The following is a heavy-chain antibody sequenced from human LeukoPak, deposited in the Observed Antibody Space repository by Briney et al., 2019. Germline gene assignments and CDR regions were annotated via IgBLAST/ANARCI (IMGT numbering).Heavy chain of an antibody. J-gene: IGHJ3*02. CDR2: INPNSGDT. CDR1: GYTFTGYY. Sequence: ASVKVSCKASGYTFTGYYMHWVRQAPGQGLEWMGWINPNSGDTNYAQKFQGRVTMTRDTSISTAYMELSRLRSDDTAVYYCASIVVVTARYAFDTWGQGTMVTVSS. CDR3: ASIVVVTARYAFDT. V-gene: IGHV1-2*02. D-gene: IGHD2-21*02.